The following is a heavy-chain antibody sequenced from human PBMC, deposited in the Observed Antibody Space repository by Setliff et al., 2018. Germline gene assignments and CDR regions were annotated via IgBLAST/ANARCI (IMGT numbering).Heavy chain of an antibody. CDR3: ARGGNDYKWGAFDI. V-gene: IGHV4-59*01. J-gene: IGHJ3*02. CDR1: GGSISISY. Sequence: SEPLSLTCTVSGGSISISYWSWIRQPPGKGLEWIGYIYYSGSTNYNPSLKSRVTISVDTSKNQFSLKLSSVTAADTAVYYCARGGNDYKWGAFDIWGQGTMVTVSS. D-gene: IGHD4-4*01. CDR2: IYYSGST.